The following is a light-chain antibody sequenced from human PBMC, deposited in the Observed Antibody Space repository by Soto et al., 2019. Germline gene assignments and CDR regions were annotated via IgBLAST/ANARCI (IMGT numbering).Light chain of an antibody. V-gene: IGLV2-14*01. CDR3: ASYTGGRTRVV. J-gene: IGLJ3*02. Sequence: QSVLTQPASVSGSPGQSITISCTGSNNDIGYYNYVSWYQQHPNRAPKVIIFEVNSRPSGVSDRFFGSKFGNTASLTISDLRPEDEADYYCASYTGGRTRVVLGGGTQLTVL. CDR1: NNDIGYYNY. CDR2: EVN.